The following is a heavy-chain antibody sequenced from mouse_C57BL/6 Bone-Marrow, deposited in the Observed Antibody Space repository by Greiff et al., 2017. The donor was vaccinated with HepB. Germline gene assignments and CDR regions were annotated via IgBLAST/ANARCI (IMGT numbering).Heavy chain of an antibody. D-gene: IGHD2-1*01. CDR2: IDPENGDT. V-gene: IGHV14-4*01. CDR1: GFNIKDDY. CDR3: TKLLWEMDY. Sequence: VQLQQSGAELVRPGASVNLSCTASGFNIKDDYMHWVKQRPEQGLEWIGWIDPENGDTEYASKFQGKATITADTSSNTAYLQLSSLTSEDTAVYYCTKLLWEMDYWGQGTSVTVSS. J-gene: IGHJ4*01.